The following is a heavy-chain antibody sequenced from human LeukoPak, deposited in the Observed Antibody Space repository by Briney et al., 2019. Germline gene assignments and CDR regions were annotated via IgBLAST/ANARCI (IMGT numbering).Heavy chain of an antibody. D-gene: IGHD6-13*01. CDR3: ARGYSSSWSYYYYYYMDV. Sequence: PSETLSLTCTVSGGSISSYYWSWIRQPPGKGLEWIGYIYYSGSTYYNPSLKSRVTISVDTSKNQFSLKLSSVTAADTAVYYCARGYSSSWSYYYYYYMDVWGKGTTVTVSS. V-gene: IGHV4-59*12. CDR2: IYYSGST. J-gene: IGHJ6*03. CDR1: GGSISSYY.